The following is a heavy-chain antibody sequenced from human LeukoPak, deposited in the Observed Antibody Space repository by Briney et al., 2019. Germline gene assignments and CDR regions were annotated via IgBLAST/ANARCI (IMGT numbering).Heavy chain of an antibody. J-gene: IGHJ4*02. CDR1: GFTFDDYA. CDR3: ARGQVLDY. Sequence: GGSLRLSCAASGFTFDDYAMHWVRQAPGKGLEWVSGISWNSGSIGYADSVKGRFTISRDNAENSLYLQMNSLRADDTAVYYCARGQVLDYWGQGTLVTVSS. CDR2: ISWNSGSI. V-gene: IGHV3-9*01.